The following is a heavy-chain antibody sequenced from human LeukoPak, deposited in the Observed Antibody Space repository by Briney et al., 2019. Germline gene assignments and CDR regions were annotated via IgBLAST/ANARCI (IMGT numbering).Heavy chain of an antibody. CDR1: GYTLTELS. CDR2: FDPEDGET. Sequence: ASVKVSCKVSGYTLTELSMHWVRQAPGKGLEWMGGFDPEDGETIYAQKFQGRVTMTTDTSTSTAYMELSSLRSEDTAVYYCARAWLGEQQLAYYYYYMDVWGKGTTVTVSS. V-gene: IGHV1-24*01. CDR3: ARAWLGEQQLAYYYYYMDV. D-gene: IGHD6-13*01. J-gene: IGHJ6*03.